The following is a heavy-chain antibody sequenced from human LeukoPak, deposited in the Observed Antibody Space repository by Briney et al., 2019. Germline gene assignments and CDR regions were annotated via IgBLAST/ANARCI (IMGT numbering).Heavy chain of an antibody. CDR3: AKEHSVTTVDYYYYGMDV. D-gene: IGHD4-17*01. Sequence: GGSLRLSCAASGFTFSSHGMHWVRQAPGKGLEWVAVISYDGSNKYYADSVKGRFTISRDNSKNTLYLQMNSLRAEDTAVYYCAKEHSVTTVDYYYYGMDVWGQGTTVTVSS. V-gene: IGHV3-30*18. CDR1: GFTFSSHG. J-gene: IGHJ6*02. CDR2: ISYDGSNK.